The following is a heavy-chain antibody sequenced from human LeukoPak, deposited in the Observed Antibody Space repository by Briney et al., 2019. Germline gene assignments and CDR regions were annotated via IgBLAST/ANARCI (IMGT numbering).Heavy chain of an antibody. CDR2: IYYSGST. CDR1: GGSISSGGYY. D-gene: IGHD2-2*01. V-gene: IGHV4-31*03. CDR3: ARSGSSTSCYLDY. Sequence: SQTLSLTCTVSGGSISSGGYYWSWIRQHPGKGLEWIGYIYYSGSTYYNPSLKSRVTISVDTSKNQFPLKLSSVTAADTAVYYCARSGSSTSCYLDYWGQGTLVTVSS. J-gene: IGHJ4*02.